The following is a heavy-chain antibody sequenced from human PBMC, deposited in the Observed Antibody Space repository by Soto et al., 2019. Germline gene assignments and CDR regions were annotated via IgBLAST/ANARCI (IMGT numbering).Heavy chain of an antibody. V-gene: IGHV1-18*01. CDR2: ISAYNGNT. D-gene: IGHD3-16*01. CDR3: AREPRGDGGPMNYDYIWGPIADYYMDV. J-gene: IGHJ6*03. Sequence: ASVKVSCKASGYTFTSYGISWVRQAPGQGLEWMGWISAYNGNTNYAQKLQGRVTMTTDTSTSTAYMELRSLGSDDTAVYYCAREPRGDGGPMNYDYIWGPIADYYMDVWGKGTTVTVSS. CDR1: GYTFTSYG.